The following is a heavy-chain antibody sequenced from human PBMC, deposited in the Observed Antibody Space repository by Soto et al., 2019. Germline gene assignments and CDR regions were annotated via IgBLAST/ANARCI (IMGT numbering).Heavy chain of an antibody. V-gene: IGHV3-23*01. CDR3: AKEFDWPGSGPHPYYFDY. CDR2: ISGSGGST. Sequence: EVQLLESGGGLVQPGGSLRLSCAASGFTFSSYAMSWVRQAPGKGLEWVSAISGSGGSTYYADSVKGRFTISRDNSKNTLYLQMNSLRAEDTAVYYCAKEFDWPGSGPHPYYFDYWGQGTLVTVSS. J-gene: IGHJ4*02. CDR1: GFTFSSYA. D-gene: IGHD3-9*01.